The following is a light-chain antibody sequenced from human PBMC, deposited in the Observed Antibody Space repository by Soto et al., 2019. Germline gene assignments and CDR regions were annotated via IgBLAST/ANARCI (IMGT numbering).Light chain of an antibody. CDR3: AAWDDSLNGGV. CDR1: SSNIGSNT. V-gene: IGLV1-44*01. CDR2: KNN. J-gene: IGLJ3*02. Sequence: QPVLTQPASASGTPGQRVTISCSGSSSNIGSNTVNWYQQLPGTAPHLLIYKNNQRPSGVPDRFSGSKSGTSASLAISGLQSEDEADYYCAAWDDSLNGGVFGGGTKLTVL.